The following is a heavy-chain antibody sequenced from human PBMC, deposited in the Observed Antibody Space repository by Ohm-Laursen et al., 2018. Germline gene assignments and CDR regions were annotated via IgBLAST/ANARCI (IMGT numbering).Heavy chain of an antibody. J-gene: IGHJ3*01. D-gene: IGHD1-1*01. CDR3: ATILPGTWYAFDV. CDR1: GYSVGITNW. CDR2: MYYSGIT. V-gene: IGHV4-28*01. Sequence: SDTLSLTCAVSGYSVGITNWWAWIRQPPGKGLEWIGYMYYSGITYYNPSLKSRVTMSIDTSKNQVSLKLNSVTAVDTAMYYCATILPGTWYAFDVWGQGTMVTVSS.